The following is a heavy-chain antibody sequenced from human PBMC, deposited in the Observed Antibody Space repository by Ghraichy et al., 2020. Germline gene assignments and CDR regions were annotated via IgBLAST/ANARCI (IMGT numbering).Heavy chain of an antibody. V-gene: IGHV4-39*01. CDR2: IYYSGST. J-gene: IGHJ2*01. CDR3: ARRGGDYWYFDL. D-gene: IGHD4-17*01. Sequence: SETLSLTCTVSGGSISSSSYYWGWIRQPPGKGLEWIGSIYYSGSTYYNPSLKSRVTISVDTSKNQFSLKLSSVTAADTAVYYCARRGGDYWYFDLWGRGTLVTVSS. CDR1: GGSISSSSYY.